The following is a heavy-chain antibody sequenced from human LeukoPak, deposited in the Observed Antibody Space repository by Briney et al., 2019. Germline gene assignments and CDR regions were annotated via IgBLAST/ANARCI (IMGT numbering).Heavy chain of an antibody. CDR3: ARGVVGATYTYYFDY. CDR1: GFTVSSND. V-gene: IGHV3-53*01. J-gene: IGHJ4*02. D-gene: IGHD1-26*01. CDR2: IYSGGST. Sequence: GGSLRPSCAASGFTVSSNDMSWVRQAPGKGLEWVSVIYSGGSTYYADSVKGRFTISRDNSKNTLYLQMNSLRAEDTAVYYCARGVVGATYTYYFDYWGQGTLVTVSS.